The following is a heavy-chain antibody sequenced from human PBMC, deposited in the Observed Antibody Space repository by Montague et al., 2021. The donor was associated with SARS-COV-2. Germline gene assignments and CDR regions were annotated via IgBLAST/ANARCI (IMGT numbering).Heavy chain of an antibody. CDR3: LQGYYFDS. D-gene: IGHD5-24*01. J-gene: IGHJ4*02. CDR2: TYYRSKWYN. Sequence: CAISGDSVSSNNAAWNWIRQSPSRGLEWLGRTYYRSKWYNDYAVSVKSRITIDADTSKNHFSLQLKSMTPEDTAAYYCLQGYYFDSWGQGTLVTVSS. V-gene: IGHV6-1*01. CDR1: GDSVSSNNAA.